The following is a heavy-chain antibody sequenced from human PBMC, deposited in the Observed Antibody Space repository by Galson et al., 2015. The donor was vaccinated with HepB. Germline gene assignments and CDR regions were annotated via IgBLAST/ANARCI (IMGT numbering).Heavy chain of an antibody. CDR3: ARAKGSFDI. CDR2: ISYDGSNK. V-gene: IGHV3-30-3*01. Sequence: SLRLSCAASGFTFSSYAMHWVRQAPGKGLEWVAVISYDGSNKYYADSVKGRFTISRDNSKNTLYLQMNSLRAEDTAVYYCARAKGSFDIWGQGTMVTVSS. CDR1: GFTFSSYA. J-gene: IGHJ3*02.